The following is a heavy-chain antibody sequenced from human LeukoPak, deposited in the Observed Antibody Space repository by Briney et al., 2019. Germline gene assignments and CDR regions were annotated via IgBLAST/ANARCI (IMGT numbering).Heavy chain of an antibody. CDR1: GFTCSSYW. V-gene: IGHV3-7*03. J-gene: IGHJ4*02. CDR2: IKQDGSEK. CDR3: PRAPNRLVVVPHYFDY. Sequence: PGGSLRLSCAASGFTCSSYWMSWVRQGPGNGREWGANIKQDGSEKDYVYSVKGRFTISRATDQNPLYLQINRLRAEDTAVYNCPRAPNRLVVVPHYFDYWGQGPLVTVSS. D-gene: IGHD3-22*01.